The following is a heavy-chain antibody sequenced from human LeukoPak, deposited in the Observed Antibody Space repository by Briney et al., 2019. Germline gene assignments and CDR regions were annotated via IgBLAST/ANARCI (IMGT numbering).Heavy chain of an antibody. J-gene: IGHJ4*02. CDR3: AKAPPSSSWYYFDY. D-gene: IGHD6-13*01. Sequence: GGSLRLSCAASGFTFSSYAMRWVRQAPGKGLEWVSAISGSGGSTYYGDSVKGRFTISRDNSKNTLYLQMNSLRAEDTAVYYCAKAPPSSSWYYFDYWGQGTLVTVSS. CDR1: GFTFSSYA. CDR2: ISGSGGST. V-gene: IGHV3-23*01.